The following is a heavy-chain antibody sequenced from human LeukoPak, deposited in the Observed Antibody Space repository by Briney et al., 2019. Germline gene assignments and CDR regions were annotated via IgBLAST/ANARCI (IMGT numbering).Heavy chain of an antibody. J-gene: IGHJ6*02. Sequence: SETLSLTCTVSGGSISSDSYYWIWIRPPAGKGLEWIGRIYTSGSTNYNPSLKSRVTISVDTTKNQFSQKLSSVTAADTAVYYCAMGEVTIFGVVHYYYYGMDVWGQGTTVTVSS. CDR2: IYTSGST. D-gene: IGHD3-3*01. CDR1: GGSISSDSYY. CDR3: AMGEVTIFGVVHYYYYGMDV. V-gene: IGHV4-61*02.